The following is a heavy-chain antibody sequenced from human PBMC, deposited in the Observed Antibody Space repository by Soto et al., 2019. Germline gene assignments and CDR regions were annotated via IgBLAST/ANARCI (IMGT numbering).Heavy chain of an antibody. V-gene: IGHV1-69*13. Sequence: GASVKVSCKASGGTFSSYAIGWVRQAPGQGLEWMGGIIPIFGTANYAQKFQGRVTITADESTSTAYMELSSLRSEDTAVYYCARDLYCCTSYRYYCYYGMDVWGQGTTVTVSS. CDR3: ARDLYCCTSYRYYCYYGMDV. D-gene: IGHD1-26*01. CDR2: IIPIFGTA. J-gene: IGHJ6*02. CDR1: GGTFSSYA.